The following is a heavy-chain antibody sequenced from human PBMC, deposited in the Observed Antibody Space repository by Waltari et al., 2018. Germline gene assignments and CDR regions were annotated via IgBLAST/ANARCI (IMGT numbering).Heavy chain of an antibody. CDR3: ARLRQQLVDDAFDI. CDR2: IYTSGST. D-gene: IGHD6-13*01. J-gene: IGHJ3*02. CDR1: GGSISSYY. V-gene: IGHV4-4*07. Sequence: QVQLQESGPGLVKPSETLSLTCTVSGGSISSYYWSWLRQPAGKGLEWIGRIYTSGSTNYNPSLKSRVTMSVDTSKNQFSLKLSSVTAADTAVYYCARLRQQLVDDAFDIWGQGTMVTVSS.